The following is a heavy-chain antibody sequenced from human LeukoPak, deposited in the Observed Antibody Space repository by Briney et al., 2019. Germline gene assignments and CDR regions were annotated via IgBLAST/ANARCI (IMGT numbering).Heavy chain of an antibody. CDR2: IWYDGSNK. CDR1: GFTFSSYG. V-gene: IGHV3-33*06. Sequence: PGGSLRLSCAASGFTFSSYGMHWVRQAPGKGLEWVAVIWYDGSNKYYADSVKGRFTISRDNSKDTLYLQMNSLRAEDTAVYYCAKLRSAYIAAANLDYWGQGTLVTVSS. CDR3: AKLRSAYIAAANLDY. D-gene: IGHD6-13*01. J-gene: IGHJ4*02.